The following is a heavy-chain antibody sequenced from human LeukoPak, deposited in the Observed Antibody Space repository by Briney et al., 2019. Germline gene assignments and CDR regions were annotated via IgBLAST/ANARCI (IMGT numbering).Heavy chain of an antibody. CDR2: INHSGST. CDR1: GGSFSGYY. D-gene: IGHD6-19*01. J-gene: IGHJ5*02. V-gene: IGHV4-34*01. Sequence: SETLSLTCAVYGGSFSGYYWSWIRQPPGKGLEWIGEINHSGSTNYNPSLKSRVTISVDTSKNQFSLKLSSVTAADTAVYYCASSGWYSTPNWFDPWGQGTLVTVSS. CDR3: ASSGWYSTPNWFDP.